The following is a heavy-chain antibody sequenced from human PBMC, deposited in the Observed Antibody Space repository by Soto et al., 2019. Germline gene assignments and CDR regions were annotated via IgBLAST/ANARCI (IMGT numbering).Heavy chain of an antibody. D-gene: IGHD3-3*01. V-gene: IGHV4-34*01. J-gene: IGHJ5*02. CDR1: GGSFSGSY. CDR3: ARVGRFLGWFDP. CDR2: INHSGST. Sequence: SXTRSLTCAGYGGSFSGSYWGWLRPPTGKGLEWIGEINHSGSTNYNPSLKSRVTISVDTSKNQFSLKLSSVTAADTAVYYCARVGRFLGWFDPWGQGTLVTVSS.